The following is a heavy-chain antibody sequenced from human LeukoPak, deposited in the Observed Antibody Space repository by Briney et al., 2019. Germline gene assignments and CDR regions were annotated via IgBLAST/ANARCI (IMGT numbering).Heavy chain of an antibody. Sequence: GASLRLSCVASGFTFSNYAMSRVRQAPGKGLEWVSAITGSGGITYYADSVKGRFTIPRDNSKNTLYLQMNSLRAEDTAVYYCAKWGDYDVLTGYYDPDYWGQGTLVTVSS. CDR2: ITGSGGIT. CDR1: GFTFSNYA. CDR3: AKWGDYDVLTGYYDPDY. V-gene: IGHV3-23*01. J-gene: IGHJ4*02. D-gene: IGHD3-9*01.